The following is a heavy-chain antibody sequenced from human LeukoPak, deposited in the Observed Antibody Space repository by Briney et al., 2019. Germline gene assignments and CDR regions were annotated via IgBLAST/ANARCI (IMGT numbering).Heavy chain of an antibody. D-gene: IGHD3-10*01. V-gene: IGHV1-46*01. Sequence: GASVKVSCKASGYSFTSYYMHWERQAPGQRLEWMGIIDPSGGSTNYAQRFQGRITMTRDTSTRTVYMELSSLRSEDTAIYYCASLGSGSSPIIDFDFWGQGTLVTVSS. CDR3: ASLGSGSSPIIDFDF. CDR1: GYSFTSYY. CDR2: IDPSGGST. J-gene: IGHJ4*02.